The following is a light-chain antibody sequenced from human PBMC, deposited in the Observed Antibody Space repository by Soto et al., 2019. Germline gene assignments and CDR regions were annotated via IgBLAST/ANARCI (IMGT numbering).Light chain of an antibody. CDR3: SSYTSSVAHV. Sequence: QSALTQPASVSGSPGQSITISCTGTSSDVGFYNDVSWYQQHPGKAPKLMIYEVSHRPSGISNRFSGSKSGNTASLTISGLQAEDEADYYCSSYTSSVAHVFGTGTKVTVL. CDR2: EVS. J-gene: IGLJ1*01. V-gene: IGLV2-14*01. CDR1: SSDVGFYND.